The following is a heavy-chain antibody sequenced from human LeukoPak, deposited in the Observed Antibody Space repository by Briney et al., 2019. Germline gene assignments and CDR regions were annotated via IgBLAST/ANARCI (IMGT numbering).Heavy chain of an antibody. D-gene: IGHD2-2*01. CDR2: IYHSGST. Sequence: SETLSLTCAVSGYSISSGYYWGWIRQPPGKGLEWIGSIYHSGSTYYNPSLKSRVTTSVDTSKNQFSLKLSSVTAADTAVYYCARQKGELIVVVPAAPDYWGQGTLVTVSS. J-gene: IGHJ4*02. CDR1: GYSISSGYY. V-gene: IGHV4-38-2*01. CDR3: ARQKGELIVVVPAAPDY.